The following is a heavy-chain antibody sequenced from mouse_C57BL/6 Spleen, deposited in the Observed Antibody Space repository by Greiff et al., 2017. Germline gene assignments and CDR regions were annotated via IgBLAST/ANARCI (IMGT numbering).Heavy chain of an antibody. CDR2: IYPGSGST. Sequence: QVQLKESGAELVKPGASVKLSCKASGYTFTEYTIHWVKQRSGQGLEWIGDIYPGSGSTNYNEKFKSKATLTVDTSSSTAYMQLSSLTSEDSAVYYCAFYSNYFYFDYWGQGTTLTVSS. CDR1: GYTFTEYT. V-gene: IGHV1-55*01. CDR3: AFYSNYFYFDY. J-gene: IGHJ2*01. D-gene: IGHD2-5*01.